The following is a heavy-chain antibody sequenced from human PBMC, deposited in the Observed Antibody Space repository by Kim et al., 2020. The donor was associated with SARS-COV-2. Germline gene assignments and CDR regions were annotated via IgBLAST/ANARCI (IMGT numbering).Heavy chain of an antibody. CDR3: ARLGSMVRGQTSYYYYGMDV. Sequence: GESLKISCKGSGYSFTSYWISWVRQMPGKGLEWMGRIDPSDSYTNYSPSFQGHVTISADKSISTAYVQWSSLKASDTAMYYCARLGSMVRGQTSYYYYGMDVWGQGTTVTVS. V-gene: IGHV5-10-1*01. J-gene: IGHJ6*02. D-gene: IGHD3-10*01. CDR2: IDPSDSYT. CDR1: GYSFTSYW.